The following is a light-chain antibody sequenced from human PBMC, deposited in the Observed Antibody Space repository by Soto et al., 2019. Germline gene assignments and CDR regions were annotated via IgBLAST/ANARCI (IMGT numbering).Light chain of an antibody. CDR3: QQYGSSPVT. CDR2: GAS. Sequence: EIVLTQSPGTLSLSPGERATLSCRASQSVSSNLAWYQQKPGQAPRLLIYGASSRATGIPDRFSGSGAGTDFTLTISRLEPEDFAVYYCQQYGSSPVTFGQGTKVAIK. J-gene: IGKJ1*01. V-gene: IGKV3-20*01. CDR1: QSVSSN.